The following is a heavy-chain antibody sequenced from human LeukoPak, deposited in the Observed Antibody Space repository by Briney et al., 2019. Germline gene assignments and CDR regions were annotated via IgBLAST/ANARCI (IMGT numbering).Heavy chain of an antibody. CDR2: IYYSGST. D-gene: IGHD3-10*01. Sequence: SETLTLTCTVSGGSISSYYWSWIRQPPGKGLEWIGYIYYSGSTNYNPSLKSRVTISVDTSKNQFSLKLSSVTAADTAVYYCARDRDGSGLFDYWGHGNLFTVSS. CDR3: ARDRDGSGLFDY. J-gene: IGHJ4*01. V-gene: IGHV4-59*01. CDR1: GGSISSYY.